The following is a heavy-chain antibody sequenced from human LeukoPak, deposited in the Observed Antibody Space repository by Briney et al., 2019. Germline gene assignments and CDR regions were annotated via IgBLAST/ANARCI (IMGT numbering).Heavy chain of an antibody. CDR2: MNPNSGNT. D-gene: IGHD6-6*01. CDR3: ARGRRSSSVRGGYFDY. V-gene: IGHV1-8*02. CDR1: GYTFTSYG. Sequence: ASVKVSCKASGYTFTSYGINWVRQATGQGLEWMGWMNPNSGNTGYAQKFQGRVTMTRNTSISTAYMELSSLRSEDTAVYYCARGRRSSSVRGGYFDYWGQGTLVTVSS. J-gene: IGHJ4*02.